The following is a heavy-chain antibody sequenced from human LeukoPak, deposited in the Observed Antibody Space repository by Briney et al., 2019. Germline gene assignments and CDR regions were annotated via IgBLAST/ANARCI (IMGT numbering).Heavy chain of an antibody. D-gene: IGHD2/OR15-2a*01. CDR1: GGSFSGYY. Sequence: SETLSLTCAVYGGSFSGYYWSWIRQPPGKGLEWIGEINHSGSTNYNPSLKSRVTISVDTSKNQFSLKLSSVTAADTAVYYCARVYAPYWGQGTLVTVSS. CDR3: ARVYAPY. V-gene: IGHV4-34*01. CDR2: INHSGST. J-gene: IGHJ4*02.